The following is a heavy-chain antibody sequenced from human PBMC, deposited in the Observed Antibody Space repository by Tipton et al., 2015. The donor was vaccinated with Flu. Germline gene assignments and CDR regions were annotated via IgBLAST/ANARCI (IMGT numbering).Heavy chain of an antibody. CDR2: ITGHNGNT. Sequence: QLVQSGAEVKKPGASVKVSCKASGYSLNSYVISWVRQAPGQGLEWMGWITGHNGNTNYAQKFQGRVTMTTDTSTSTAYMELRSLRSDDTAVYYCAREYHYGSESYPYYFDYWGQGTLVTVSS. CDR1: GYSLNSYV. D-gene: IGHD3-10*01. CDR3: AREYHYGSESYPYYFDY. V-gene: IGHV1-18*01. J-gene: IGHJ4*02.